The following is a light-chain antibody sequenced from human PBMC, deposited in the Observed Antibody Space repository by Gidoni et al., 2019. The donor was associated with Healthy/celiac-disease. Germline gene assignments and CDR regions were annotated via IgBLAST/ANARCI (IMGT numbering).Light chain of an antibody. CDR3: QQYYSYPPLT. V-gene: IGKV1-8*01. CDR1: QGISSY. J-gene: IGKJ4*01. CDR2: AAS. Sequence: AIRMTQSPSSLSASTGDRVTITCRASQGISSYLAWYQQKPGKAPKLLIYAASTLQSGVPSRFSGSGSGTDFTLTISCLQSEDFATYYCQQYYSYPPLTFXGGTKVEIK.